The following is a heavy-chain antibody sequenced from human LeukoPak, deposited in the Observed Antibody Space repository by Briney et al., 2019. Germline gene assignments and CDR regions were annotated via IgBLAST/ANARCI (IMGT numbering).Heavy chain of an antibody. CDR3: ARDLGATTLGY. CDR1: GFTFSSYA. Sequence: GGSLRLSCAASGFTFSSYAMHWVRQAPGKGLEYVSAISSNGGSTYYANSVKGRFTISRDNSKNTLYLQMGSLRAEDMAVYYCARDLGATTLGYWGQGTLVTVSS. J-gene: IGHJ4*02. V-gene: IGHV3-64*01. CDR2: ISSNGGST. D-gene: IGHD1-26*01.